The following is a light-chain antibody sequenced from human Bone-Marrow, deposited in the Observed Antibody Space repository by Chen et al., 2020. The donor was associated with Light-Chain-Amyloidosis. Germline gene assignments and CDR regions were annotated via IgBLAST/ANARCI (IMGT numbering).Light chain of an antibody. CDR2: RDT. CDR3: QSAYSSRTYEVI. CDR1: DLPTKY. Sequence: SYELTQPPSVSVSPGQTARITCSGDDLPTKYAYWYQQKPGQAPVLVIHRDTERPSGISERFSGSSSGTTATLTISGVQAEDEADYHCQSAYSSRTYEVIFGRGTKLTVL. J-gene: IGLJ2*01. V-gene: IGLV3-25*03.